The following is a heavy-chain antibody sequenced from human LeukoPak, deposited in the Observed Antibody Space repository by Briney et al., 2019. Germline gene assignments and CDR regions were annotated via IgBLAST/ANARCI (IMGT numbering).Heavy chain of an antibody. CDR1: GGSISSSSYY. CDR3: ARVRGRLSWFDP. V-gene: IGHV4-39*07. D-gene: IGHD2-15*01. J-gene: IGHJ5*02. CDR2: IYYSGST. Sequence: SETLSLTCTVPGGSISSSSYYWGWLRQPPGKGLEWIGSIYYSGSTYYNPSRKSRVTISLDTSKNQFSLRLSSVTAADTAVYYCARVRGRLSWFDPWGQGTLVTVSS.